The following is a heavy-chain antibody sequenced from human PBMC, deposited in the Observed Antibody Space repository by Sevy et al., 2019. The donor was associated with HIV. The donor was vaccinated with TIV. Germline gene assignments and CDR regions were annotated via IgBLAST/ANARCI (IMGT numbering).Heavy chain of an antibody. V-gene: IGHV3-7*01. CDR2: INQDGSQK. Sequence: LTCAASGFTFSDYFMGWVRKAPGKGLEWIANINQDGSQKNYVDSVKGRFTITRDNAKNLFSLQMNCLRVDDTAVYYRARELWPGDYWGQGTLVTVSS. D-gene: IGHD2-21*01. J-gene: IGHJ4*02. CDR1: GFTFSDYF. CDR3: ARELWPGDY.